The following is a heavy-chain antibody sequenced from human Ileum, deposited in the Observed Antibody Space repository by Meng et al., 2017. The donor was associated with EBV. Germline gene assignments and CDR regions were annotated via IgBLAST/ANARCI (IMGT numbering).Heavy chain of an antibody. CDR2: ISSSGRYI. CDR1: GFAFSSYT. D-gene: IGHD2/OR15-2a*01. CDR3: ARSRESTTYYREFQH. V-gene: IGHV3-21*01. Sequence: EVQLVESGGXRVKPGGXLRLSCSGFGFAFSSYTMNWVRQAPGKGLEWVSSISSSGRYIYYIDSVKGRFTISRDNAKNFLYLQMNSLSAEDTAVYYCARSRESTTYYREFQHGGHGTLVTVSS. J-gene: IGHJ1*01.